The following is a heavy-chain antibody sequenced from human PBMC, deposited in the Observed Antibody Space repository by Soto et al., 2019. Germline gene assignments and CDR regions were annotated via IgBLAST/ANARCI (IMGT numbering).Heavy chain of an antibody. CDR3: ARHGITYYYDSSGYSNGGMDV. Sequence: SETLSLTCAVYGGSFSGYYWSWIRQPPGKGLEWIGEINHSGSTNYNPSLKSRVTISVDTSKNQFSLKLSSVTAADTAVYYCARHGITYYYDSSGYSNGGMDVWGQGTTVTVSS. D-gene: IGHD3-22*01. CDR1: GGSFSGYY. J-gene: IGHJ6*02. V-gene: IGHV4-34*01. CDR2: INHSGST.